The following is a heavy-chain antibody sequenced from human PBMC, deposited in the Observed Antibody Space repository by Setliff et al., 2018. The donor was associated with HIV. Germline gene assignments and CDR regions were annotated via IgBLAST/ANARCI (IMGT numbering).Heavy chain of an antibody. J-gene: IGHJ3*02. D-gene: IGHD3-9*01. V-gene: IGHV1-46*01. CDR3: ARAFQHFEYAFDI. CDR1: GYTFTSYY. CDR2: INPSGGST. Sequence: ASVKVSCKASGYTFTSYYMHWVRQAPGQGLEWMGIINPSGGSTSYAQKFQGRVTMTRDTSTSTVYMELSSLRSEDTAVYYRARAFQHFEYAFDIWGQGTMVTVSS.